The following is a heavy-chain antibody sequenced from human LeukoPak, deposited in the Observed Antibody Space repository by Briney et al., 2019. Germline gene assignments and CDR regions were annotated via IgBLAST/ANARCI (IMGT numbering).Heavy chain of an antibody. D-gene: IGHD1-1*01. J-gene: IGHJ6*02. V-gene: IGHV3-30*03. CDR3: ATSSSNDRPAYSYAMDA. CDR2: ISFDGSIK. CDR1: GFTFSSYG. Sequence: GGSLRLSCAAPGFTFSSYGMHWVRQAPGKGVEGGAVISFDGSIKFYTDPVKGRLPLSRDKSKNTLDLQINSLRAEDTAVQHCATSSSNDRPAYSYAMDACGHRTTVTLS.